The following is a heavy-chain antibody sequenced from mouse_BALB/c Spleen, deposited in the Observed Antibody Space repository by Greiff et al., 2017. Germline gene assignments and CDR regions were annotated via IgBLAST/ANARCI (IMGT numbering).Heavy chain of an antibody. V-gene: IGHV5-17*02. CDR1: GFTFSSFG. D-gene: IGHD2-4*01. J-gene: IGHJ4*01. CDR2: ISSGSSTI. Sequence: EVMLVESGGGLVQPGGSRKLSCAASGFTFSSFGMHWVRQAPEKGLEWVAYISSGSSTIYYADTVKGRFTISRDNPKYTLFLQMTSLRSEDTAMYYCARSGYDYLDYWGQGTSVTVSS. CDR3: ARSGYDYLDY.